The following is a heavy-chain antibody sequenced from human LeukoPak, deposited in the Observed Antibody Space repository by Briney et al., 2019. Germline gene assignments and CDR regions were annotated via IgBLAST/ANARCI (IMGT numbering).Heavy chain of an antibody. D-gene: IGHD6-19*01. CDR1: GGSISSYY. V-gene: IGHV4-59*01. CDR3: ARSHSSGWNLWFDP. Sequence: SGTLSLTCTVSGGSISSYYWSWIRQPPGKGLEWIGYIYYSGSTRYSPSLKSRVTISVDTSKNQFSLRLSSVTAADTAVYYCARSHSSGWNLWFDPWGQGTLVTVSS. CDR2: IYYSGST. J-gene: IGHJ5*02.